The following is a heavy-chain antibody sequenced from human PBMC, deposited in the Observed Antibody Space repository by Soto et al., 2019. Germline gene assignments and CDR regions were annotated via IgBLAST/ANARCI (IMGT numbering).Heavy chain of an antibody. V-gene: IGHV4-4*07. CDR1: GGSINSYY. D-gene: IGHD2-2*01. CDR2: IYTGESA. CDR3: AREFPGALVRSRAFDI. J-gene: IGHJ3*02. Sequence: SETLSLTCTVSGGSINSYYWSWIRQPAGKGLEWIGRIYTGESANYNPSLKSRVTMSVDTSKNQFSLKLSSVTAADTAVYYCAREFPGALVRSRAFDIWGQGTMVTVSS.